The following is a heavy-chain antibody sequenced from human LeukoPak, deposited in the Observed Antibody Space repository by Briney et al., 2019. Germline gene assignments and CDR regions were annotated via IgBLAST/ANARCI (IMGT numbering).Heavy chain of an antibody. CDR2: IYYSGST. Sequence: SETLSLTCTVSGGSISSYYWSWIRQPPGKGLEWIGYIYYSGSTNYNPSLKSRVTISVDRSKNQISLKLKSVTAADTALYYCARGGTAFDIWGQGTMVTVSS. CDR1: GGSISSYY. CDR3: ARGGTAFDI. J-gene: IGHJ3*02. V-gene: IGHV4-59*12. D-gene: IGHD1-26*01.